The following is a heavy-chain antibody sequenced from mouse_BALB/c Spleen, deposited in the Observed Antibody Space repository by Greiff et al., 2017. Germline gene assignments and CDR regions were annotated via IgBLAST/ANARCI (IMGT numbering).Heavy chain of an antibody. CDR1: GYSITSGYY. CDR2: ISYDGSN. CDR3: APLYYEDWYFDV. Sequence: EVKLMESGPGLVKPSQSLSLTCSVTGYSITSGYYWNWIRQFPGNKLEWMGYISYDGSNNYNPSLKNRISITRDTSKNQFFLKLNSVTTEDTATYYCAPLYYEDWYFDVWGAGTTVTVSS. J-gene: IGHJ1*01. V-gene: IGHV3-6*02. D-gene: IGHD2-4*01.